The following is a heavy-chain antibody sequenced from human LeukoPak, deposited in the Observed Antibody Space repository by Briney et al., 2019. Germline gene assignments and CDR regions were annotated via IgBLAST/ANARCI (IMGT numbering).Heavy chain of an antibody. CDR3: AGHSSSWMGFDY. CDR2: INRSGST. V-gene: IGHV4-34*01. D-gene: IGHD6-13*01. Sequence: SETLSLTCAVYGGSFSGYYWSWIRQPPGKRLEWIGEINRSGSTNYNPSLKSRVTISVDTSKNQFSLKLSSVTAADTAVYYCAGHSSSWMGFDYWGQGTLVTVSS. CDR1: GGSFSGYY. J-gene: IGHJ4*02.